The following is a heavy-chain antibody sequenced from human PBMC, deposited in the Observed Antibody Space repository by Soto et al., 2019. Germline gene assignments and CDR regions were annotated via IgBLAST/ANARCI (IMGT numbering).Heavy chain of an antibody. D-gene: IGHD3-16*01. CDR2: ISAYNGNT. J-gene: IGHJ1*01. Sequence: GPSVKVSCKASGYTFTSYGISWVRQAPGKGLEWMGWISAYNGNTNYAQKLQGRVTMTTDTSTSTAYMELRSLRSDDTAVYYCARSGQYDHGSDGGYWGQRTLVTVSS. CDR3: ARSGQYDHGSDGGY. V-gene: IGHV1-18*01. CDR1: GYTFTSYG.